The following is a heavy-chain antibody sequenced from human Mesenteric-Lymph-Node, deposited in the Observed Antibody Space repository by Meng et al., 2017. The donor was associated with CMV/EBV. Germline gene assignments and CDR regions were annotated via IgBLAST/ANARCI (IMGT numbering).Heavy chain of an antibody. V-gene: IGHV3-48*03. D-gene: IGHD2-2*02. CDR1: GFAFSGVE. Sequence: GGSLRLSCEASGFAFSGVEMNWVRQAPGKGLEWISYISSSGSSIYYADSVQGRFTISRDNAKNSLYLQMNSLRAEDTAVYFCAKDGGYCSSAGCYTLLDSWGQRTLVTVSS. J-gene: IGHJ4*02. CDR3: AKDGGYCSSAGCYTLLDS. CDR2: ISSSGSSI.